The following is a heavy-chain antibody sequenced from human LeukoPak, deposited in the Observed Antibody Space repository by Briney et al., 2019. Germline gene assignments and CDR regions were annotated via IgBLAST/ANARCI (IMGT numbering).Heavy chain of an antibody. Sequence: ASVRVSCKASGYTFTDYYIHWVRQAPGQGLEWMGWINPNSGGTNYTQKFQGRVTMTRDTSISTAYMELFRLTSDDTAVYYCARVLARYGNLDYWGQGILVTVSS. V-gene: IGHV1-2*02. CDR1: GYTFTDYY. CDR3: ARVLARYGNLDY. J-gene: IGHJ4*02. D-gene: IGHD1-14*01. CDR2: INPNSGGT.